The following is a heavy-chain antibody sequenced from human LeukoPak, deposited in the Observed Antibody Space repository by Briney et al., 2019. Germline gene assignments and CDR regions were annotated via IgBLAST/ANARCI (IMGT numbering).Heavy chain of an antibody. CDR3: ARLLTTWGYFDY. J-gene: IGHJ4*02. CDR2: IYHSGTT. Sequence: PSETLSLTCTVSGGSITSYYWSWIRQPPGKGLEWIGCIYHSGTTNYSPSLRSRVTISVDTSKNQFSLRLSSVTAADTAVYYCARLLTTWGYFDYWGQGTLVTVSS. CDR1: GGSITSYY. D-gene: IGHD7-27*01. V-gene: IGHV4-59*08.